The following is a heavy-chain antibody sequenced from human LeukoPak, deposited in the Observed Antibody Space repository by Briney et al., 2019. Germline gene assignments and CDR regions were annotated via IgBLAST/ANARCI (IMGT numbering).Heavy chain of an antibody. CDR2: ISGSGGST. CDR3: AKRGVVIRVILVGFHKEAYYFDS. CDR1: GITLSNYG. D-gene: IGHD3-22*01. Sequence: GGSLRLSCAVSGITLSNYGMSWVRQAPGKGLEWVAGISGSGGSTNYADSVKGRFTISRDNPKNTLYLQMNSLTVEDMAVYFCAKRGVVIRVILVGFHKEAYYFDSWGQGTLVTVSS. J-gene: IGHJ4*02. V-gene: IGHV3-23*01.